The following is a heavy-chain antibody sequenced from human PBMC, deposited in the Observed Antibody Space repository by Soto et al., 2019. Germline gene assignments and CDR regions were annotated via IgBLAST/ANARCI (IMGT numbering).Heavy chain of an antibody. CDR3: ARGQRFSDWFDP. CDR1: GGAISTYY. D-gene: IGHD3-3*01. V-gene: IGHV4-4*07. CDR2: IYSSGST. Sequence: TETLSLTCTVSGGAISTYYWTWIRQPAGKGLEWIGRIYSSGSTKYNPSLQSRVTMSLDTSNNQFSLRLTSVTAADTAVYYCARGQRFSDWFDPWGQGTLVTVSS. J-gene: IGHJ5*02.